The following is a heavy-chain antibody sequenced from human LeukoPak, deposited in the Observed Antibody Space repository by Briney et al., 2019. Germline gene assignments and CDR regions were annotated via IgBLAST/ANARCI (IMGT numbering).Heavy chain of an antibody. D-gene: IGHD3-3*01. CDR3: ARGPRRIFGVVTRCYYYGMDV. Sequence: GGSLRLSCAASGFTFSSYSMNWVRQAPGKGLEWVSSISSSSSYIYYADSVKGRFTISRDNAKNSLYLQMNSLRAEDTAVYYCARGPRRIFGVVTRCYYYGMDVWGQGTTVTVSS. CDR1: GFTFSSYS. CDR2: ISSSSSYI. V-gene: IGHV3-21*01. J-gene: IGHJ6*02.